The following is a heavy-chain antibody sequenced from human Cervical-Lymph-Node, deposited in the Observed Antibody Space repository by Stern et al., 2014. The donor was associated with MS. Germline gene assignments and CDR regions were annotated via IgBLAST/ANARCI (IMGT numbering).Heavy chain of an antibody. D-gene: IGHD5-24*01. CDR1: GYTFTGYY. Sequence: QMQLVQSGAEVKKPGASVKVSCKASGYTFTGYYIHWVRQAPGQGLEWMGWIIPNNGDTNYAQNFLGRVTMTRDTSISTAYMELSRLRSDDTAVYYCAKDGYNYWGQGTLVTVSS. CDR2: IIPNNGDT. CDR3: AKDGYNY. V-gene: IGHV1-2*02. J-gene: IGHJ4*02.